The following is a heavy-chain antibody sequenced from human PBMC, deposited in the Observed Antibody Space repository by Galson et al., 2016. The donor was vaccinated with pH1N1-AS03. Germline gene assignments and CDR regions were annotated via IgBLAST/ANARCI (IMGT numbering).Heavy chain of an antibody. CDR1: GFIFSTYE. CDR3: GSSPHYFDY. Sequence: SLRLSCAASGFIFSTYEMYWVRQAPGKGLEWVSYISSSGATTYYADSVKGRFTISRDNAKNSLYLQMNSLRAVDTAVYYCGSSPHYFDYWGQGTLVTVSS. V-gene: IGHV3-48*03. CDR2: ISSSGATT. J-gene: IGHJ4*02.